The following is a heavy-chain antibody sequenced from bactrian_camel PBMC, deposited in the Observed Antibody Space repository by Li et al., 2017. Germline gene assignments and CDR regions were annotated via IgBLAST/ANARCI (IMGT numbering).Heavy chain of an antibody. CDR2: IDRDGMP. D-gene: IGHD1*01. CDR1: GYPYNTYC. V-gene: IGHV3S53*01. J-gene: IGHJ4*01. Sequence: VQLVESGGGSVQAGGSLRLSCAVSGYPYNTYCMGWFRLAPGKEREGVAVIDRDGMPTYAVSVRSRFTISLDNAKTTFYLRMTDLKPEDTALYYCAADCNGRCGVPEVGAYCSFGQGTQV.